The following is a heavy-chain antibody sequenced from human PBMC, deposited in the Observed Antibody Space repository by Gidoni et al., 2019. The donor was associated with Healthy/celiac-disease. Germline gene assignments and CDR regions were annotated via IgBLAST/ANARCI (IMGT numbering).Heavy chain of an antibody. D-gene: IGHD5-18*01. Sequence: QVQLQQWGAGLLKPSETLSLTCAVYGGSFSGYSWSWIRQPPGKGLEWIGEINHSGSTNYNPSLKSRVTISVDTSKNQFSLKLSSVTAADTAVYYCAIEVDTAMAPDYWGQGTLVTVSS. CDR3: AIEVDTAMAPDY. J-gene: IGHJ4*02. V-gene: IGHV4-34*01. CDR1: GGSFSGYS. CDR2: INHSGST.